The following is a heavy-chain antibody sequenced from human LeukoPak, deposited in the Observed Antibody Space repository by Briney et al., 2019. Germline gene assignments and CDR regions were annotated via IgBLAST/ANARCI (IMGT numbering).Heavy chain of an antibody. D-gene: IGHD4-17*01. CDR3: ARTTYGDYTLLWAFDI. Sequence: RRSGPTLVNPTQTLTLTCTFSGFSLSTSGMCVSWIRQPSGKALEWLALIDWDDDKYYSTSLKTRLTISKDTSKNQVVLTMTSMDPADTATYYCARTTYGDYTLLWAFDIWGQGTMVTVSS. CDR2: IDWDDDK. CDR1: GFSLSTSGMC. J-gene: IGHJ3*02. V-gene: IGHV2-70*01.